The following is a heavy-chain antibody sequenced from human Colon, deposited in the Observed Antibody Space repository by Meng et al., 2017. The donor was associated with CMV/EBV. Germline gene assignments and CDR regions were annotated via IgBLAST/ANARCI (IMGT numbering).Heavy chain of an antibody. D-gene: IGHD3-16*01. CDR2: ISYDGSHK. CDR1: GLNFRRYD. CDR3: AGPLGGWFDS. Sequence: GESLKISCVVSGLNFRRYDMHWVRQAPGKGLEWVAVISYDGSHKNYADSVKGRFTVSRDNSKNTLYLEMTNLRPDDTAVHYCAGPLGGWFDSWGQGTLVTVSS. J-gene: IGHJ5*01. V-gene: IGHV3-30*04.